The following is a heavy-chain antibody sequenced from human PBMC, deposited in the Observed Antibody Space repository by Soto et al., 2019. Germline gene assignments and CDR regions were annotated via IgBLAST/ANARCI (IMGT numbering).Heavy chain of an antibody. CDR1: GDXFINYG. V-gene: IGHV5-10-1*01. D-gene: IGHD1-26*01. Sequence: PXEXLKIPYQSSGDXFINYGRTWVRIVPGKGLELIGMIKPSDYSSEYSPPFGVKVTMSADKSINTVYLQWRSLEASDSAIYFCARQWDSSVSPVGFWYHGMDIWGQGTTVTVSS. J-gene: IGHJ6*02. CDR3: ARQWDSSVSPVGFWYHGMDI. CDR2: IKPSDYSS.